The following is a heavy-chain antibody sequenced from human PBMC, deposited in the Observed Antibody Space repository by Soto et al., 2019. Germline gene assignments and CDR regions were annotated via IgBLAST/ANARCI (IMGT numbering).Heavy chain of an antibody. CDR1: GGSISTYY. V-gene: IGHV4-59*12. CDR2: THYSGNT. J-gene: IGHJ4*02. CDR3: ARHTLTVRSGFDN. Sequence: QVQLQESGPGLVKPSETLSLTCTVSGGSISTYYWDWLRQSPEKGLEWIGYTHYSGNTNYHPSLRGRDTISLDTSRNQFSLMLSAVTAADTAIYYCARHTLTVRSGFDNWGQGALVTVSS. D-gene: IGHD4-17*01.